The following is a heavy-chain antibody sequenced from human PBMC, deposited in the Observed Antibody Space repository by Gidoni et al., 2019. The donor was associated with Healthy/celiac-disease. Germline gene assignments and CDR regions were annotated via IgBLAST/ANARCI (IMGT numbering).Heavy chain of an antibody. V-gene: IGHV3-30*18. CDR1: GFTFSSYG. CDR3: AKTQRSSTQGGMDV. D-gene: IGHD2-2*01. CDR2: ISYDGSNK. J-gene: IGHJ6*02. Sequence: QVQLVESGGGVVQPGRSLRLSCAASGFTFSSYGMHWVRQAPGKGLEWVAVISYDGSNKYYADSVKGRFTSSRDNSKNTLYLQMNSLRAEDTAVYYCAKTQRSSTQGGMDVWGQGTTVTVSS.